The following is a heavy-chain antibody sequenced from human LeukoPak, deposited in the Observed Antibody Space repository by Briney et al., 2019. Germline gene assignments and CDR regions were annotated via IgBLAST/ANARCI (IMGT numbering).Heavy chain of an antibody. J-gene: IGHJ5*02. CDR3: AKAGYCSSTSCYNWPGNWFDP. CDR1: GGSFSGYY. CDR2: INHSGST. D-gene: IGHD2-2*02. Sequence: SETLSLTCAVYGGSFSGYYWSWIRQPPGKGLEWIGEINHSGSTNYNPSLKSRVTISVDTSKNQFSLKLSSVTAADTAVYYCAKAGYCSSTSCYNWPGNWFDPWGQGTLVTVSS. V-gene: IGHV4-34*01.